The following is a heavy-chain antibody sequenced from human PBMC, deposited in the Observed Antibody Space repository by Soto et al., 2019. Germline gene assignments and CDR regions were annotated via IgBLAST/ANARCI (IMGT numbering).Heavy chain of an antibody. Sequence: PVKVSCKASGGTFSSYTISWVRQAPGQGLEWMGRIIPILGIANYAQKFQGRVTITADKSTSTAYMELSSLRSEDTAVYYCALYDSSGYYSNFDYWGQGTLVTVSS. V-gene: IGHV1-69*02. CDR1: GGTFSSYT. CDR3: ALYDSSGYYSNFDY. D-gene: IGHD3-22*01. J-gene: IGHJ4*02. CDR2: IIPILGIA.